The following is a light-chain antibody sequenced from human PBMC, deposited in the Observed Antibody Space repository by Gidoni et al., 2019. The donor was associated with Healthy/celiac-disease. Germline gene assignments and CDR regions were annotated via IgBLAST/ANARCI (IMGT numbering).Light chain of an antibody. CDR3: QQYDNLPVT. V-gene: IGKV1-33*01. J-gene: IGKJ4*01. CDR2: DAS. Sequence: DFQMTQSPSSLSASVGDRVTITCQASQDISNYFNWYQQQPGKAPKLLIYDASNLETGVPSRCSGSGSGTVFTFTSSSLQPEDIATYYCQQYDNLPVTFGGGTKVEIK. CDR1: QDISNY.